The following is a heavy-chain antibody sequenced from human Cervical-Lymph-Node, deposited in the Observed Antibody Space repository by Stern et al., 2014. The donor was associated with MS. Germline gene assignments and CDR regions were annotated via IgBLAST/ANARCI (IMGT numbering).Heavy chain of an antibody. D-gene: IGHD5-12*01. CDR1: GGTFTTHP. Sequence: VQLVESGAEVKKPGSSVKVSCKASGGTFTTHPITWWRQAPGQGLEWMGGFIPFLNTANNAQKFQGRITITADKSTGTTYMEISSLRSDDTAVYYCASSLGASGHWGQGTLVIVS. CDR2: FIPFLNTA. J-gene: IGHJ4*02. V-gene: IGHV1-69*06. CDR3: ASSLGASGH.